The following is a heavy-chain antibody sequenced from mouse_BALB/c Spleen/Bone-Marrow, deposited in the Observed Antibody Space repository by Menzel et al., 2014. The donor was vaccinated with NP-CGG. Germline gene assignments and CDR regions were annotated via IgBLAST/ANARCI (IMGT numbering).Heavy chain of an antibody. J-gene: IGHJ3*01. CDR3: TRSYYAKEGAWFAY. CDR1: GYTFXSYY. D-gene: IGHD1-1*01. CDR2: INPSNGGT. V-gene: IGHV1S81*02. Sequence: VKLQESGAELVKPGASVRLSCKASGYTFXSYYMYWVKQRPGQGLEWIGGINPSNGGTNFNGKFKSKATLTVDKSSSTAYMQLSSLTSEDSAVYYCTRSYYAKEGAWFAYWGQGTLVTVSA.